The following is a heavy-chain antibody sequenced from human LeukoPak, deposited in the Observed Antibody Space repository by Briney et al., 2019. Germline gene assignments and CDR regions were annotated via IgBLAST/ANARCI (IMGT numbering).Heavy chain of an antibody. CDR1: GGTFSSYA. CDR2: IIPIFGTA. V-gene: IGHV1-69*05. Sequence: ASVKVSCKASGGTFSSYAISWVRQAPGQGLEWMGGIIPIFGTANYAQKFQGRVTITTDESTSTAYMELSSLRSEDTAVYYCARETRGSGRSFDYWGQGTLVTVSS. J-gene: IGHJ4*02. CDR3: ARETRGSGRSFDY. D-gene: IGHD3-10*01.